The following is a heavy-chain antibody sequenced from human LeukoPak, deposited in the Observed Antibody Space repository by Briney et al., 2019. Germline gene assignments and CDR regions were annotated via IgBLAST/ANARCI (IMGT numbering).Heavy chain of an antibody. D-gene: IGHD3-22*01. CDR3: ARGKYYYDSSGPEYFQH. CDR2: ISHDGSNK. CDR1: GFTFSSYA. V-gene: IGHV3-30*04. J-gene: IGHJ1*01. Sequence: GGSLRLSCAGSGFTFSSYAMHWVSQAPGKGLEWVAVISHDGSNKKYADSVKGRFTISRDNSKNTLYLQMNSLRVEDTAVYYCARGKYYYDSSGPEYFQHWGQGTLVTVSS.